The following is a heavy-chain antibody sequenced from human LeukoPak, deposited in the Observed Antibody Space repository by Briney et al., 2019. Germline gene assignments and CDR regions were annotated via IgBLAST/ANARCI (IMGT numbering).Heavy chain of an antibody. V-gene: IGHV4-61*02. CDR2: IYTSGST. Sequence: SQTLSLTCTVSGGSISSGSYYWSWIRQPAGKGLEWIGRIYTSGSTNYNPSLKSRVTISVDTSKNHFSLKLSSVTAADTAVYYCARYSPQVYYYYYMDVWGKGTTVTVSS. J-gene: IGHJ6*03. CDR1: GGSISSGSYY. D-gene: IGHD2-15*01. CDR3: ARYSPQVYYYYYMDV.